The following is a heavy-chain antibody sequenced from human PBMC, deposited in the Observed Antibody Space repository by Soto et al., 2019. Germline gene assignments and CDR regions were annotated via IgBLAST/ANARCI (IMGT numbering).Heavy chain of an antibody. CDR1: GFTFSSYW. D-gene: IGHD6-19*01. CDR2: INSDGSST. CDR3: ARGSIAVAGTDYYYCCMDV. Sequence: GGSLRLSCAASGFTFSSYWMHWVRQAPGKGLVWVSRINSDGSSTSYADSVKGRFTISRDNAKNTLYLQMNSLRAEDTAVYYCARGSIAVAGTDYYYCCMDVWGKGTTVTVSS. J-gene: IGHJ6*04. V-gene: IGHV3-74*01.